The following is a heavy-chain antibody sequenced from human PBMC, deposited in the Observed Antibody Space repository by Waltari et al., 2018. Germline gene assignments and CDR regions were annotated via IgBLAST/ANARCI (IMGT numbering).Heavy chain of an antibody. D-gene: IGHD4-4*01. CDR3: ARTQYSFDFDC. CDR2: ISSDGSAK. Sequence: QLQLVESGGGVVERGGSLRLSCSGSGFSFSTYAIHWVRQAPGKGIEWIAFISSDGSAKFYADSVRGRFSISRDNSKNSVFLEADSLRPEDTAIYYCARTQYSFDFDCWGQGTLVTVSP. CDR1: GFSFSTYA. V-gene: IGHV3-30*16. J-gene: IGHJ4*02.